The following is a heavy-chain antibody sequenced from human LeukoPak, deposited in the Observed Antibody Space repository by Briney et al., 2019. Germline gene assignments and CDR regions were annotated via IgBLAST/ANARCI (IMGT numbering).Heavy chain of an antibody. CDR3: ARGLYYYDSSGYYGY. V-gene: IGHV4-34*01. J-gene: IGHJ4*02. CDR2: INHSGST. D-gene: IGHD3-22*01. CDR1: GGSFSGYY. Sequence: SETLSLTCAVYGGSFSGYYWSWIRQPPGKGLEWIGEINHSGSTNYNPSLKSRVTISVDTSKNQFSLKLSSVTAADTAVYYCARGLYYYDSSGYYGYWGQGTLVTVSS.